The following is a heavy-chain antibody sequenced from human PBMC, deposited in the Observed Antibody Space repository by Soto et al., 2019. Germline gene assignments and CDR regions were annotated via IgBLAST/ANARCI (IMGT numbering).Heavy chain of an antibody. J-gene: IGHJ4*02. CDR1: GFTFSSYW. Sequence: PGWSLRLSCAASGFTFSSYWMHWVRQVPGKGLLWVSRIDEYGSTINYADSVKGRFTISRDNARNTLYLEMNSLRAEDTALYYCTRDLGGTGAYWGPGTLVTVSS. CDR2: IDEYGSTI. V-gene: IGHV3-74*01. CDR3: TRDLGGTGAY. D-gene: IGHD3-10*01.